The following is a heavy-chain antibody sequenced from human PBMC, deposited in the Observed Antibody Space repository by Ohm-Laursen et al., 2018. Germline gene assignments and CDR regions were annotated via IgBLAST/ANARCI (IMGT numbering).Heavy chain of an antibody. CDR3: AKLVGATDY. V-gene: IGHV3-23*01. Sequence: SLRLSCSASGFSFGTYAMSWVRQAPGKGLEWVSAIGSSGGSTYYADSVKGRFTISRDNSKNTLFLQMNSLRAEDTALYYCAKLVGATDYWGQGTLVTVSS. CDR2: IGSSGGST. J-gene: IGHJ4*02. D-gene: IGHD1-26*01. CDR1: GFSFGTYA.